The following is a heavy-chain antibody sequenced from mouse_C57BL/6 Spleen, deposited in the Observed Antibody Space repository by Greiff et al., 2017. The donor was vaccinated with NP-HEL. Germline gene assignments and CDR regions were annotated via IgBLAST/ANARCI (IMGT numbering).Heavy chain of an antibody. V-gene: IGHV5-9*01. CDR3: ASQLGKGAWFAY. CDR2: ISGGGGNT. J-gene: IGHJ3*01. CDR1: GFTFSSYT. D-gene: IGHD4-1*01. Sequence: EVQGVESGGGLVKPGGSLKLSCAASGFTFSSYTMSWVRQTPGKRLEWVATISGGGGNTYYPDSVKGRFTISRDNAKNTLYLQMSSLRSEDTALYYCASQLGKGAWFAYWGQGTLVTVSA.